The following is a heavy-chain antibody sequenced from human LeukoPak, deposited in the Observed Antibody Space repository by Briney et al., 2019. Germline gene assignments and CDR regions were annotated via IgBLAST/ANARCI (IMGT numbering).Heavy chain of an antibody. CDR2: ITGSTTWT. J-gene: IGHJ2*01. V-gene: IGHV3-23*01. CDR3: PRDLVSSGTGYFVL. CDR1: GFTFGNFG. D-gene: IGHD3-10*02. Sequence: AGSLTLSCESSGFTFGNFGMTWVRQPPGKGLEWVSGITGSTTWTYYAASVKGRFTVSRYNSQNTLHLQINSLRADDPAVYICPRDLVSSGTGYFVLWGRGTLVTVSS.